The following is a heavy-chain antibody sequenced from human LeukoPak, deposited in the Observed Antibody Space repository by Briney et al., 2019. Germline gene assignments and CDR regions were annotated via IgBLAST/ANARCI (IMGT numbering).Heavy chain of an antibody. V-gene: IGHV4-4*07. CDR1: GGSLSIYY. D-gene: IGHD1-26*01. CDR2: IYTSGGP. CDR3: ARGVYSGNYDC. J-gene: IGHJ4*02. Sequence: SETLSLTCTVSGGSLSIYYWSWIRQPAGKGLEWIGRIYTSGGPDYNPSLKSRVTMSVDTSKNQFSLKLSSVTAADTAVYYCARGVYSGNYDCWGQGTLVTVSS.